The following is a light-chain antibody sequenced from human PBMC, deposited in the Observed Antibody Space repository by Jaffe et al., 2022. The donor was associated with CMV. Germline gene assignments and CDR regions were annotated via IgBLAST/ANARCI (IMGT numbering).Light chain of an antibody. CDR3: QQYYDLPQT. J-gene: IGKJ1*01. CDR2: AAS. Sequence: DIQMTQSPYSLSASVGDRVTITCRASQDVSNSLAWYQQKPGNAPKLLLYAASHLEIGVPSRFSGTGSGTEYTLTISSLQPEDFATYYCQQYYDLPQTFGQGTKVDIK. V-gene: IGKV1-NL1*01. CDR1: QDVSNS.